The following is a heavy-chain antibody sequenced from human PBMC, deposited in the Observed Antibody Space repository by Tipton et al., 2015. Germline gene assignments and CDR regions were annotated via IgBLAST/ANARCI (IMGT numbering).Heavy chain of an antibody. V-gene: IGHV4-38-2*01. D-gene: IGHD4-11*01. CDR1: GYSISSGYY. CDR3: ARGRSTLYSDSAGADY. Sequence: TLSLTCDVSGYSISSGYYWGWIRQPPGKGLEWIGSLYFSGSTYYNPSLKSRVTISIDRFKNQFSLKLSSVTAADTAVYYCARGRSTLYSDSAGADYWGPGTLVTVSS. J-gene: IGHJ4*02. CDR2: LYFSGST.